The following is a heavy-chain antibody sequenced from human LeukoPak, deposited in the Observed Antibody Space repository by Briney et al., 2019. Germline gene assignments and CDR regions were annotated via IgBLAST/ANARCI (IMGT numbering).Heavy chain of an antibody. V-gene: IGHV4-39*01. J-gene: IGHJ4*02. CDR1: GGSISSSSYY. CDR2: IYYSGST. CDR3: ARPARVTTDFDY. D-gene: IGHD4-17*01. Sequence: SETLSLTCTVSGGSISSSSYYWGWIRQPPGTGLEWIGSIYYSGSTYYNPSLKSRVTISVDTSKNQFSLKLSSVTAADTAVYYCARPARVTTDFDYWGQGTLVTVSS.